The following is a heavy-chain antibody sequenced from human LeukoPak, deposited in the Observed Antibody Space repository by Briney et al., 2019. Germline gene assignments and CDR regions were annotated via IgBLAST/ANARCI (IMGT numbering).Heavy chain of an antibody. J-gene: IGHJ4*03. D-gene: IGHD1-26*01. V-gene: IGHV3-30*02. CDR3: ARIGGSYPDC. Sequence: GGSLRLSCAASGFTFSSYDMHWVRQAPGKGLEWVAFIRYDGNIKYFADSVKGRFTISRDSSKNTLYLQMDSLRPEDTALYYCARIGGSYPDCWGQGTLVTVSS. CDR1: GFTFSSYD. CDR2: IRYDGNIK.